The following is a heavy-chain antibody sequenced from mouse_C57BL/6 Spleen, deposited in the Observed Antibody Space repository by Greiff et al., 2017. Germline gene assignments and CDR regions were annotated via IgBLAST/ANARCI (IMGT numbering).Heavy chain of an antibody. Sequence: EVMLVESEGGLVQPGSSMKLSCTASGFTFSDYYMAWVRQVPEKGLEWVANINYDGSSTYYLDSLKSRFIISRDNAKNILYLQMSSLKSEDTATYYCARAGYGNSPFAYWGQGTLVTVSA. D-gene: IGHD2-1*01. CDR3: ARAGYGNSPFAY. CDR1: GFTFSDYY. V-gene: IGHV5-16*01. CDR2: INYDGSST. J-gene: IGHJ3*01.